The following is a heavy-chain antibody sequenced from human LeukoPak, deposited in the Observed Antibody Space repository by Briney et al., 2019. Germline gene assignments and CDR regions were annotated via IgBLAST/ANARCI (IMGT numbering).Heavy chain of an antibody. Sequence: SETLSLTCTVSGGSISSSSYYWGWIRQPPGKGLEWIVRIYTSGSTSGSTNYNPSLKSRVTISVDTSKNQFSLKLSSVTAADTAVYFCARHSWVNGYFDFWGQGTLVTVSS. D-gene: IGHD2-15*01. CDR2: IYTSGSTSGST. CDR3: ARHSWVNGYFDF. CDR1: GGSISSSSYY. J-gene: IGHJ4*02. V-gene: IGHV4-61*05.